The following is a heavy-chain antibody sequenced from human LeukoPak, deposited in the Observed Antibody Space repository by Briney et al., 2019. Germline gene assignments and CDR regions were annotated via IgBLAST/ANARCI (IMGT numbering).Heavy chain of an antibody. V-gene: IGHV1-2*02. CDR3: ARHKSSAGRDAFDI. J-gene: IGHJ3*02. CDR2: INPNSGGT. CDR1: GYTFTGYY. D-gene: IGHD6-13*01. Sequence: ASVKVSCKASGYTFTGYYMHWVRQAPGQGLEWMGWINPNSGGTNYAQKFQGRVTMTRDTSISTAYMELSRLRSDDTAVYYCARHKSSAGRDAFDIWGQGTMVTVSS.